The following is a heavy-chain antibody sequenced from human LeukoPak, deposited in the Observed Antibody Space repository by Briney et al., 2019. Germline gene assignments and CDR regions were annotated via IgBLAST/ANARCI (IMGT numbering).Heavy chain of an antibody. CDR3: ARGPIVVVTATYFDY. Sequence: SETLSLTCAVSGGSISSSSWWNWVRQPPGKGLEWIGEIYHTGSTSYNPSLKSRVTISLDKSKNQFSLKLSSVTAADTAVYYCARGPIVVVTATYFDYWGQGTLVTVSS. CDR2: IYHTGST. CDR1: GGSISSSSW. J-gene: IGHJ4*02. V-gene: IGHV4-4*02. D-gene: IGHD2-21*02.